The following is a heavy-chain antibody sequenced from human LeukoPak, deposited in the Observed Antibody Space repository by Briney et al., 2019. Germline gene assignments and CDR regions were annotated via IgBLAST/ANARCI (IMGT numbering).Heavy chain of an antibody. Sequence: ASVKVSCKASGYTFTGYYMHWARQAPGQGLEWMGWINPNSGGTNYAQKFQGRVTMTRDTSISTAYMELSRLRSDDTAVYYCAILLRDGYNLWSDYWGQGTLVTVSS. CDR3: AILLRDGYNLWSDY. J-gene: IGHJ4*02. CDR2: INPNSGGT. V-gene: IGHV1-2*02. D-gene: IGHD5-24*01. CDR1: GYTFTGYY.